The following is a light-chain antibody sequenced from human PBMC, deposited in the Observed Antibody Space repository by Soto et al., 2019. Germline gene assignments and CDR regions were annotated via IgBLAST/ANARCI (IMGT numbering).Light chain of an antibody. J-gene: IGKJ5*01. Sequence: EIVLTQSPGTLSLSPGEGATLSCRASESVSDFHVAWYQHQSGQAPRLVIYGGSNRATGIPARFSGSGSGTDFTLTIRTLEPQDFAVYYCQLYGTSRITFGQGTRLEIK. CDR1: ESVSDFH. CDR2: GGS. V-gene: IGKV3-20*01. CDR3: QLYGTSRIT.